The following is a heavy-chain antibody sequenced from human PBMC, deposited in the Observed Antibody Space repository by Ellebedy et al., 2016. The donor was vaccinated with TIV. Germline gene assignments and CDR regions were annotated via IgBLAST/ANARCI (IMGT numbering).Heavy chain of an antibody. J-gene: IGHJ1*01. D-gene: IGHD2-2*01. CDR1: GFTFSSYA. V-gene: IGHV3-23*01. CDR3: AKSACTSCYLFQH. Sequence: GESLKISXAASGFTFSSYAMSWVRQAPGKGLEWVSAISGSGGSTYYADSVKGRFTISRDNSKNTLYLQMNSLRAEDTAVYYCAKSACTSCYLFQHWGQGTLVTVSS. CDR2: ISGSGGST.